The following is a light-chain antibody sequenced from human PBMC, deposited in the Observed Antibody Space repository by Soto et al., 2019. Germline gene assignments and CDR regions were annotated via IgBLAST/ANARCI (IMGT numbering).Light chain of an antibody. CDR2: RAS. J-gene: IGKJ1*01. CDR1: ENINMW. V-gene: IGKV1-5*03. CDR3: QQYNRYCKS. Sequence: IQMPQSPSPRSASLGDRFTITCLASENINMWLAWYQQKPGQAPRLLIQRASRVERGVPSRFSGSGSDTEFTLTMSSLQPDDFATYYCQQYNRYCKSFGQGTKVDIK.